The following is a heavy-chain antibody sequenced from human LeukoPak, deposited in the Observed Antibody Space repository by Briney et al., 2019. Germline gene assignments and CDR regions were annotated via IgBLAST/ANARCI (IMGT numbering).Heavy chain of an antibody. J-gene: IGHJ4*02. D-gene: IGHD6-13*01. CDR3: ARRNIAAAALDY. V-gene: IGHV3-23*01. CDR2: ISGSGGSP. CDR1: GFTFSSYA. Sequence: PGGPLTLFCAASGFTFSSYAMMWLRRAPGKGLEWVSAISGSGGSPYYPDSGKGRFTISRDNSKNTLYLQLNSLRAEDTAVYYCARRNIAAAALDYWGQGTLVTVSS.